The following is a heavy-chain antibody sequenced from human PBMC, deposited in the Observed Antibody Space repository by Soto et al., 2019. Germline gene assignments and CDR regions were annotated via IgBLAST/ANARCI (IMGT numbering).Heavy chain of an antibody. V-gene: IGHV3-9*01. J-gene: IGHJ4*02. CDR3: AKAAIAATTYSYFDY. Sequence: GGSLRLSCAASGFTFDDDAMHWVRQAPGKGLEWVSGISWNSGSIGYADSVKGRFTISRDNAKNSLYLQMNSLRAEDTALYYCAKAAIAATTYSYFDYWGQGTLVTVSS. CDR2: ISWNSGSI. CDR1: GFTFDDDA. D-gene: IGHD5-12*01.